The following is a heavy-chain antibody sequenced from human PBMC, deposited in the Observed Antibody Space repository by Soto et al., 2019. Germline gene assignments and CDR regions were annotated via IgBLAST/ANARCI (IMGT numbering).Heavy chain of an antibody. CDR1: GFTFRTYA. J-gene: IGHJ4*02. V-gene: IGHV3-30*18. CDR3: AKDAGSTEYFFAS. Sequence: VQLSESGGGLVQPGGSLRLSCAASGFTFRTYAMHWVRQAPGKGLEWVAVISHDGSNTDYGDSVKGRFTISRDNSKSTLSLQMNSLRPEDTGVYYCAKDAGSTEYFFASWGQGTLVSVSS. CDR2: ISHDGSNT.